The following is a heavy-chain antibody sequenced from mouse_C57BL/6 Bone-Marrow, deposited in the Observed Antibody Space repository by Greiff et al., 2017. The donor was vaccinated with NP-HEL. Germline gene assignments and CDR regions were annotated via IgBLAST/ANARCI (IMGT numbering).Heavy chain of an antibody. CDR2: INPSTGGT. CDR1: GYSFTGYY. Sequence: EVQLQQSGPELVKPGASVKISCKASGYSFTGYYMNWVKQSPEKSLEWIGEINPSTGGTTYNQKFKAKATLTVDKSSSTAYMQLKSLTSEDSAVYYCARERRTARFAYWGQGTLVTVSA. CDR3: ARERRTARFAY. D-gene: IGHD3-3*01. J-gene: IGHJ3*01. V-gene: IGHV1-42*01.